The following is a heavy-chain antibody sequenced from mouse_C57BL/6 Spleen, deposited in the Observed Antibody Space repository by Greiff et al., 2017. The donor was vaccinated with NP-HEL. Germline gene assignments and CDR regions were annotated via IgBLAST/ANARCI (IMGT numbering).Heavy chain of an antibody. CDR3: ARKNPSNGFAY. CDR2: IDPSDSYT. J-gene: IGHJ3*01. D-gene: IGHD6-1*01. Sequence: QVQLQQPGAELVMPGASVKLSCKASGYTFTSYWMHWVKQRPGQGLEWIGEIDPSDSYTNYNQKFKGKSTLTVDKSSSTAYMQLSSLTSEDSAVYYCARKNPSNGFAYWGQGTLVTVSA. V-gene: IGHV1-69*01. CDR1: GYTFTSYW.